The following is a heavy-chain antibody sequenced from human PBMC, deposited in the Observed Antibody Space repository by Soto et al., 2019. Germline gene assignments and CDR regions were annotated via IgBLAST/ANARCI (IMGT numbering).Heavy chain of an antibody. Sequence: GGSLRLSCAASGFTFGGYWMHWVRQAPGKGLEWVSRSNRDGSDTNYADSVKGRFTVSRDNSKNTLFLQMNGLRPEDTAVYFCAKVSISKSSAVTFDSWGQGTPVTVSS. CDR3: AKVSISKSSAVTFDS. D-gene: IGHD2-15*01. V-gene: IGHV3-74*01. J-gene: IGHJ4*02. CDR1: GFTFGGYW. CDR2: SNRDGSDT.